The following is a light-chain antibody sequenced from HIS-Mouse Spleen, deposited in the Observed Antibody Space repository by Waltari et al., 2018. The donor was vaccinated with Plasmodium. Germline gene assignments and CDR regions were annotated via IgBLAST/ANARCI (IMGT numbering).Light chain of an antibody. Sequence: DIQMTQSPSSLPASVGARVTITCQASQDISNYLNWYQQKPGKAPKLLIYDASNLETGVPSRFSGSGSGTDFTFTISSLQPEDIATYYCQQYDNLPPLCTCGPGTKVDIK. CDR1: QDISNY. J-gene: IGKJ3*01. CDR3: QQYDNLPPLCT. CDR2: DAS. V-gene: IGKV1-33*01.